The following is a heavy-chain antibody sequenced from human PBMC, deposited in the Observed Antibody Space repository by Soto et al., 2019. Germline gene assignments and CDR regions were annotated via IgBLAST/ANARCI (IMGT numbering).Heavy chain of an antibody. J-gene: IGHJ6*02. CDR2: ISAYNGNT. V-gene: IGHV1-18*01. CDR1: GYTFTSYG. CDR3: ARDLVVVVAAFDYYYYYGMDV. Sequence: ASVKVSCKASGYTFTSYGISWVRQAPGQGLEWMGWISAYNGNTNYAQKLQGRVTMTTDTSTSTAYMELRSLRSDDTAVYYCARDLVVVVAAFDYYYYYGMDVWGQGTTVTVPS. D-gene: IGHD2-15*01.